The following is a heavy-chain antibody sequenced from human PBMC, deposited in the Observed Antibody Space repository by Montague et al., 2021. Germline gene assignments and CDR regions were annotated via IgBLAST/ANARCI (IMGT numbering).Heavy chain of an antibody. CDR2: IYSSGST. Sequence: SETLSLTCTVSGGSISRSSYYWGWIRQPPGEGLEWIGSIYSSGSTYYNPSLKSRVTISADTSKNQFSLKLSSVTAADTAVYYCTRPGGYCTNDTCYFWFAPWGQGILVTVSS. J-gene: IGHJ5*02. CDR1: GGSISRSSYY. D-gene: IGHD2-8*01. CDR3: TRPGGYCTNDTCYFWFAP. V-gene: IGHV4-39*01.